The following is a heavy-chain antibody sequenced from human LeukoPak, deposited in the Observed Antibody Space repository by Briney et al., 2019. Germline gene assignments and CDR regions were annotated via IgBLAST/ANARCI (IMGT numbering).Heavy chain of an antibody. V-gene: IGHV4-4*07. J-gene: IGHJ4*02. D-gene: IGHD3-16*01. CDR3: ARGDDYVWGSPLV. CDR1: GGSISSYY. Sequence: SETLSLTCTVSGGSISSYYWSWIRQPAGKGLEWIGRIYTSGSTTSTHYNPSLKSRVTMSIDTSRKKFSLKLSSVTAADTAVYYCARGDDYVWGSPLVWGQGTLVTVSS. CDR2: IYTSGST.